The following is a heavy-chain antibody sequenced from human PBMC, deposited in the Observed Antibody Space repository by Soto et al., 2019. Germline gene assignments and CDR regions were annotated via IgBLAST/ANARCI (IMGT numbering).Heavy chain of an antibody. Sequence: VKVSCKASGYTFTNYGISWVRQAPGQGLEWMGWINVYNGNTKYAQKVQGRVTMTTDTSTSTAYMELRSLRSDDTAVYYCARGVGSGSYYNQYNWFDPWGQGTLVTVSS. CDR1: GYTFTNYG. D-gene: IGHD3-10*01. J-gene: IGHJ5*02. CDR2: INVYNGNT. CDR3: ARGVGSGSYYNQYNWFDP. V-gene: IGHV1-18*01.